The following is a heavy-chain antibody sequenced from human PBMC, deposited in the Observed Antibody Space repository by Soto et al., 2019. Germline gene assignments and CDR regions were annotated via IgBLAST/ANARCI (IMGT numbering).Heavy chain of an antibody. J-gene: IGHJ6*02. CDR3: AREEWSSGWYPLFRYYYGMDV. CDR2: ISYDGSNK. V-gene: IGHV3-30-3*01. CDR1: GFTFSSYA. Sequence: PGGSLRLSCAASGFTFSSYAMHWVRQAPGKGLEWVAVISYDGSNKYYADSVKGRFTISRDNSKNTLYLQMNSLRAEDTAVYYCAREEWSSGWYPLFRYYYGMDVWGQGTTVTVSS. D-gene: IGHD6-19*01.